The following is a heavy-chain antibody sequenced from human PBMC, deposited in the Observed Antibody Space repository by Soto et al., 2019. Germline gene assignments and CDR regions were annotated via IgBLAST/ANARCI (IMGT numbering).Heavy chain of an antibody. CDR1: GFTFSSYA. J-gene: IGHJ4*02. CDR2: ISGSGGST. D-gene: IGHD3-3*01. Sequence: EVQLLESGGGLVQPGGSLRLSCAASGFTFSSYAMSWVRQAPGKGLEWVSAISGSGGSTYYADSVKGRFTISRDNSKNTLYLQMNSLRAEDTAVYYCAKDGVDYDFWSGYFDYWGQGTLVTVSS. CDR3: AKDGVDYDFWSGYFDY. V-gene: IGHV3-23*01.